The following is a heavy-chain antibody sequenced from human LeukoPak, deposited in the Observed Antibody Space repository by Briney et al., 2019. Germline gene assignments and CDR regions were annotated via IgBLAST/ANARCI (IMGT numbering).Heavy chain of an antibody. J-gene: IGHJ2*01. D-gene: IGHD4-17*01. Sequence: GGSLRLSCAASGFTFGSYWMSWVRQAPGKGLEWVANIKQDGSEKYYVDSVKGRFTISRDNAKNSLYLQMNSLRAEDTAVYYCARDGDYLYWYFDLWGRGTLVTVSS. CDR1: GFTFGSYW. CDR3: ARDGDYLYWYFDL. CDR2: IKQDGSEK. V-gene: IGHV3-7*01.